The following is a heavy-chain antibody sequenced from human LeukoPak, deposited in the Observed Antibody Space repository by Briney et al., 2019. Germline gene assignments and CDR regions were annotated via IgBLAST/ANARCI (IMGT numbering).Heavy chain of an antibody. CDR3: ASTAVAVAGNRAYYFDY. D-gene: IGHD6-19*01. Sequence: SETLSLTCTVSGGSISSYYWSWIRQPAGRGLEWIGRIDTSGSTNYNPSLKSRVTMSVDTSKNQFSLKLSSVTAADTAVYYCASTAVAVAGNRAYYFDYWGQGTLVTVSS. CDR1: GGSISSYY. V-gene: IGHV4-4*07. CDR2: IDTSGST. J-gene: IGHJ4*02.